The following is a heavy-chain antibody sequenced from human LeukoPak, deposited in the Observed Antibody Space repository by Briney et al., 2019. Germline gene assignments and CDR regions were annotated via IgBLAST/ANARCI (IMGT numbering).Heavy chain of an antibody. CDR3: ARDRSHSNGLPFDY. D-gene: IGHD6-19*01. V-gene: IGHV3-21*01. CDR2: ISSSSSYI. CDR1: GFTFSSYS. Sequence: GGSLRLSCAASGFTFSSYSMNWVRQAPGKGLEWVSSISSSSSYIYYADSVKGRFTISRDNAKNSLYLQMNSLRAEDTAVYYCARDRSHSNGLPFDYWGQGTLVTVSS. J-gene: IGHJ4*02.